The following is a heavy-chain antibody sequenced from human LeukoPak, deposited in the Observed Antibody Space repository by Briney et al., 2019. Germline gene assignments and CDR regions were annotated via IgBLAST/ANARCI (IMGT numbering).Heavy chain of an antibody. CDR2: INHSGST. CDR3: ARSRIPAPGPTH. CDR1: SGSFSGYS. D-gene: IGHD6-13*01. Sequence: SETLSFTCAVYSGSFSGYSWNWIRQPPGKGLEWIGEINHSGSTNYNPSLKSRVTISVDPSKNQFSLKLSSVTAADTAVYYCARSRIPAPGPTHWGQGTLVTVSS. V-gene: IGHV4-34*01. J-gene: IGHJ4*02.